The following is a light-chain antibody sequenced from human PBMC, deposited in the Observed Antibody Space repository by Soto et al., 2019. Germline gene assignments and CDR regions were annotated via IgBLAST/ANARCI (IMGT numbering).Light chain of an antibody. J-gene: IGLJ2*01. CDR2: DVS. CDR1: SSDVGGYNY. V-gene: IGLV2-14*01. Sequence: QSALTQPASVSGSPGQSITISCTGTSSDVGGYNYVSWYQQHPGKAPKLMIYDVSIRLSGVSNRFSGSKSGNTASLTISGLQAEDEAAYYCTSFASSSTVVFGGGTKLTVL. CDR3: TSFASSSTVV.